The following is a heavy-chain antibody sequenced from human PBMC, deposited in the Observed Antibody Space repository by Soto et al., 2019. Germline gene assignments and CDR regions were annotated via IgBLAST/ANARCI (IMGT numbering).Heavy chain of an antibody. CDR1: GYSFTSYW. Sequence: PGGSLKISCKGSGYSFTSYWIGWVRQMPGKGLEWMGIIYPGDSDTRYSPSFQGQVTISADKSISTAYLQWSSLKASDTAMYYCARLSAAIGSYYYYGMDVWGQGTTVTVS. CDR2: IYPGDSDT. J-gene: IGHJ6*02. V-gene: IGHV5-51*01. CDR3: ARLSAAIGSYYYYGMDV. D-gene: IGHD2-2*01.